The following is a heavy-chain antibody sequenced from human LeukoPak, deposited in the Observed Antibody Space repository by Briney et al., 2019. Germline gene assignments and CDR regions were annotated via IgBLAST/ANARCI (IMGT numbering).Heavy chain of an antibody. CDR1: GGSISSYY. D-gene: IGHD3-16*02. CDR3: ARAFADYVWGSYRYTISDY. V-gene: IGHV4-59*01. Sequence: SETLSLTCTVSGGSISSYYWSWIRQPPGKGLEWIGYIYYSGSTNYNPSLKSRVTISVDTSKNQFSLKLSSVTAADTAVYYCARAFADYVWGSYRYTISDYWGQGTLVTVSS. CDR2: IYYSGST. J-gene: IGHJ4*02.